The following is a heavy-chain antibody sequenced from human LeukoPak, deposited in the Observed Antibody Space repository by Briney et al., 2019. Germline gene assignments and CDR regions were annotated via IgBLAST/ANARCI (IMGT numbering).Heavy chain of an antibody. D-gene: IGHD2-2*01. CDR2: IYYSGST. Sequence: SETLSLTCTVSGGSISSYYWSWIRQPPGKGLEWIGYIYYSGSTNYNPSLKSRVTISVDTSKNQFSLKLSSVTVADTAVYYCARVWREYCSSTSCYGSWFDPWGQGTLVTVSS. J-gene: IGHJ5*02. V-gene: IGHV4-59*01. CDR1: GGSISSYY. CDR3: ARVWREYCSSTSCYGSWFDP.